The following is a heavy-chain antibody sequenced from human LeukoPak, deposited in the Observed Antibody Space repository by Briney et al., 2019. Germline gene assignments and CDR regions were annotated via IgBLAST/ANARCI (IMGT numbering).Heavy chain of an antibody. D-gene: IGHD1-26*01. J-gene: IGHJ4*02. CDR1: GFTFSSYA. Sequence: GGSLRLSCAASGFTFSSYAVSWVPQAPGKGLQWVSAISDSGGSTYYADSVKGRFTISRDNSENTLYLQMNSLRAEDTAVYFCAKGGRIVGASTTLDYWGQGTLVTVSS. CDR3: AKGGRIVGASTTLDY. V-gene: IGHV3-23*01. CDR2: ISDSGGST.